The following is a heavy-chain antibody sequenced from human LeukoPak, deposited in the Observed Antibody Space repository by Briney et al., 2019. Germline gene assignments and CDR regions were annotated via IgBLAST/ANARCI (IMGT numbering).Heavy chain of an antibody. CDR2: IYYSGGA. D-gene: IGHD6-19*01. Sequence: SETLSLTCSVSGGSISSYHWSWIRQPPGKGLEWIGYIYYSGGANYNPSLKSRVTISVDTSKNQFSLKLSSVTAADTAVYYCAGIAVAGRNYWGQGTLVTVSS. V-gene: IGHV4-59*04. J-gene: IGHJ4*02. CDR1: GGSISSYH. CDR3: AGIAVAGRNY.